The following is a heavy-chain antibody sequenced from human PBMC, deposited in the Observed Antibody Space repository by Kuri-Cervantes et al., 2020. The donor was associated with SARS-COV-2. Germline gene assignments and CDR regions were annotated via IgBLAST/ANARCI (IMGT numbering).Heavy chain of an antibody. D-gene: IGHD6-13*01. Sequence: GGSLRLSCAASGLSFNNAWMNWVRQAPGKGLEWVSSISSSTSYIYYEDSVKGRFTISRDNAKNSLYLQMNSLRAEDTAIYYCARDRSSNWFSTRVAFDIWGQGTMVTVSS. CDR1: GLSFNNAW. J-gene: IGHJ3*02. V-gene: IGHV3-21*01. CDR2: ISSSTSYI. CDR3: ARDRSSNWFSTRVAFDI.